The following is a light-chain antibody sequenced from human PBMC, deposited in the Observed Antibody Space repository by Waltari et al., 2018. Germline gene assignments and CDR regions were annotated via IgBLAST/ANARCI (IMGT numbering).Light chain of an antibody. V-gene: IGKV3-11*01. Sequence: EIVLTQFPATLYLSPGERATLSCRASQSVSSYLAWYQQKPGQAPRLLIYDASNRATGIPARFSGSGSGTDFTLTISSLEPEDFAVYYCQQRSSWPSITFGQGTRLEIK. CDR1: QSVSSY. CDR3: QQRSSWPSIT. J-gene: IGKJ5*01. CDR2: DAS.